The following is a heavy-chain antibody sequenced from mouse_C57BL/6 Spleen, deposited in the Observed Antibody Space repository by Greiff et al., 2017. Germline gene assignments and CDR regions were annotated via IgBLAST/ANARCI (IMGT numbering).Heavy chain of an antibody. Sequence: EVQLVESGGGLVKPGGSLKLSCAASGFTFSSYAMSWVRQTPEKRLEWVATISDGGSYTYYPDNVKGRFTISRDNAKNNLYLQMSHLKSEDTAMYYCARDRRVTTGGAMDYWGQGTSVTVSS. V-gene: IGHV5-4*01. CDR1: GFTFSSYA. J-gene: IGHJ4*01. CDR3: ARDRRVTTGGAMDY. CDR2: ISDGGSYT. D-gene: IGHD2-2*01.